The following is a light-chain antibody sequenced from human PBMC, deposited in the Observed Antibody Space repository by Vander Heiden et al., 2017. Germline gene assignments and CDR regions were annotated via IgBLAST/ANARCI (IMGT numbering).Light chain of an antibody. V-gene: IGLV2-14*03. Sequence: QSALTQAASVSGSPGQSITISCTGTSSDVGAYNYVSWYQQNPGKAPKLMIYDITIRPSGVSNRFSGSKSGNTASLTISGLQAEDEADYYCCSYTNSGTFVFGTGTKVTVL. CDR3: CSYTNSGTFV. CDR1: SSDVGAYNY. J-gene: IGLJ1*01. CDR2: DIT.